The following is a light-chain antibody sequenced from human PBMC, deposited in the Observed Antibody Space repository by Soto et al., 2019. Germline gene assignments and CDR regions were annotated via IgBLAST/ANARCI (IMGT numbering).Light chain of an antibody. CDR2: GAS. V-gene: IGKV3-15*01. CDR1: QSVGSN. CDR3: QQYNNWPPAWT. J-gene: IGKJ1*01. Sequence: EIVMTQSPATLSVSPGERTTLSCRASQSVGSNLAWYQQKPGQAPRLLIYGASTRATGIPARFSGSGSGTEFTLTISSLQSEDFAVYYCQQYNNWPPAWTFGQGTKVDI.